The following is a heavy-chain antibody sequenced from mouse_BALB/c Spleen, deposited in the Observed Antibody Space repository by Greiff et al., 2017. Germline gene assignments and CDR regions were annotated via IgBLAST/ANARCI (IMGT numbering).Heavy chain of an antibody. CDR3: ATYYGNYYFDV. J-gene: IGHJ1*01. Sequence: EVKLQQSGPELVKPGASVKISCKASGYTFTDYNMHWVKQSHGKSLEWIGYIYPYNGGTGYNQKFKSKATLTVDNSSSTAYMELRSLTSEDSAVYYCATYYGNYYFDVWGAGTTVTVSS. V-gene: IGHV1S29*02. D-gene: IGHD2-10*01. CDR2: IYPYNGGT. CDR1: GYTFTDYN.